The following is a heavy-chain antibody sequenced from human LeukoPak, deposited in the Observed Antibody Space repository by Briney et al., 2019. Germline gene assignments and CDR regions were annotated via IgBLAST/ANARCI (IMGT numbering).Heavy chain of an antibody. CDR2: INHSGST. D-gene: IGHD6-25*01. V-gene: IGHV4-34*01. CDR3: ARSSGTGTFSY. CDR1: GGSFSGYY. Sequence: EASETLSLTCAVYGGSFSGYYWSWIRQPPGKGLEWIGEINHSGSTNYNPSLKSRATISVDTSKNHFSLKMSSVTAADTAVYYCARSSGTGTFSYWGQGTLVTVSS. J-gene: IGHJ4*02.